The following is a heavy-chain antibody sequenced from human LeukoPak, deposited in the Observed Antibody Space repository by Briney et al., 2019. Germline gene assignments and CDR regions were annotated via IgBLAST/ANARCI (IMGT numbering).Heavy chain of an antibody. CDR2: IYTSGST. D-gene: IGHD2-15*01. Sequence: PSETLSLTCTVYTRSLSSVSYEWSWIRQPGGKGLEWITRIYTSGSTNYNPSLKGRVTISYTSKDQFSLKLSSGTAADTAVYYCARVDGSCSGGSCPSGNWFDPWGEGTLVTVSS. V-gene: IGHV4-61*02. CDR3: ARVDGSCSGGSCPSGNWFDP. CDR1: TRSLSSVSYE. J-gene: IGHJ5*02.